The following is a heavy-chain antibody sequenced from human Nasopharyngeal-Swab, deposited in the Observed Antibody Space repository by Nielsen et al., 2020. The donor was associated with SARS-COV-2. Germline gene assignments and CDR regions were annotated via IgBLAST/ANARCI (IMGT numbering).Heavy chain of an antibody. CDR3: ARDQQGGYGSGSYGTVPYYYYGMDV. V-gene: IGHV3-21*01. CDR1: GFTFSSYS. CDR2: ISSSSSYI. D-gene: IGHD3-10*01. J-gene: IGHJ6*02. Sequence: GESLKISCAASGFTFSSYSMNWVRQAPGKGLEWVSSISSSSSYIYYADSVKGRFTISRDNAKNSLYLQMNSLGAEDTAVYYCARDQQGGYGSGSYGTVPYYYYGMDVWGQGTTVTVSS.